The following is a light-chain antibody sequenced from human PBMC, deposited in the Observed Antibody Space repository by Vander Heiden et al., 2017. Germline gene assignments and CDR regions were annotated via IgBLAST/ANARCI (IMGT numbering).Light chain of an antibody. J-gene: IGKJ5*01. Sequence: EIVMTQSPPPLSVSPGARATLSCRASQSVSSNLAWYQQKPGQAPRLLIYGASTRATGIPARFSGSGSGTEFTLTISSLQSEDFAVYYCQQYNNWPLTFGQGTRLEIK. CDR3: QQYNNWPLT. CDR1: QSVSSN. CDR2: GAS. V-gene: IGKV3-15*01.